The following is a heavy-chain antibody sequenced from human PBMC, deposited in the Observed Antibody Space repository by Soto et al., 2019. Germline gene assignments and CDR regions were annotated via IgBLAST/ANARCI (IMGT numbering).Heavy chain of an antibody. V-gene: IGHV4-31*03. D-gene: IGHD2-15*01. CDR1: GGSISSGGYY. CDR2: IYYSGST. CDR3: ARGNGGNLGGNWFGP. J-gene: IGHJ5*02. Sequence: PSQTLSLTCTVSGGSISSGGYYWSWIRQHPGKCLEWIGYIYYSGSTYYNPSLKSRVTISVDTSKNQFSLKLSSVTAADTAVYYCARGNGGNLGGNWFGPWGQGTLVIVYS.